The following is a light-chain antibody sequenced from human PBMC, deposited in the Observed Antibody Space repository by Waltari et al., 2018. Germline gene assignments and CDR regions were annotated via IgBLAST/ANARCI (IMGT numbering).Light chain of an antibody. V-gene: IGLV3-10*01. CDR1: ALPRKY. J-gene: IGLJ1*01. CDR3: YSSDSTGLRV. CDR2: EDT. Sequence: SYELTQTPSVSVSPGPKARITCPGTALPRKYALWFQQKSGQAPRLVIYEDTKRPSGIPERFSGSSSGTVATLTITGAQVDDEADYYCYSSDSTGLRVFGGGTTVVVL.